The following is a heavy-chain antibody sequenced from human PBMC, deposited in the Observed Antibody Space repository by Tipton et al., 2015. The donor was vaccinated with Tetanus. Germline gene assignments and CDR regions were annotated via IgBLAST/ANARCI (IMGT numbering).Heavy chain of an antibody. J-gene: IGHJ4*02. CDR3: ATVPTIAVTGTALGGY. CDR1: GGSISSYNYY. CDR2: IYHTGNT. V-gene: IGHV4-39*01. Sequence: TLSLTCTVSGGSISSYNYYWGWIRQPPGKGLEWIGSIYHTGNTYYNPSLKSRATVSVDTAKNQFSLMLSSGTSRDTAVYYCATVPTIAVTGTALGGYWVQGTLVTVSS. D-gene: IGHD6-19*01.